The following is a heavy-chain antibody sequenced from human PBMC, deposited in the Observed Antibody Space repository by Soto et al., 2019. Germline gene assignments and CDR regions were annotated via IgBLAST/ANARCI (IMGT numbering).Heavy chain of an antibody. CDR1: GYSFTSYW. J-gene: IGHJ3*02. CDR2: IHPGDSDT. D-gene: IGHD3-22*01. V-gene: IGHV5-51*01. Sequence: GESLKISCKGSGYSFTSYWIGWVRQMPGKGLEWMGIIHPGDSDTRYSPSFQGQVTISADKSISTAYLQWSSLKASDTAMYYCASDTKNYYDSSGYYYAKAFDIWGQGTMVTVSS. CDR3: ASDTKNYYDSSGYYYAKAFDI.